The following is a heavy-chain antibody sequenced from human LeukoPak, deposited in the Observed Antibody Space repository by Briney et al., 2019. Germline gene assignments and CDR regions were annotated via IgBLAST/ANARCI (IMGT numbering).Heavy chain of an antibody. CDR3: AKRGSSSWTQFDY. CDR2: ISGGTGGST. CDR1: GFTFNDYA. J-gene: IGHJ4*02. V-gene: IGHV3-23*01. D-gene: IGHD6-13*01. Sequence: GGSLRLSCAASGFTFNDYAINWVRQAPGKGLEWVSVISGGTGGSTYYADSVKGRFIISRDNSKNTLYLQMNSLRAEDTAVYYCAKRGSSSWTQFDYWGQGTLVSVSS.